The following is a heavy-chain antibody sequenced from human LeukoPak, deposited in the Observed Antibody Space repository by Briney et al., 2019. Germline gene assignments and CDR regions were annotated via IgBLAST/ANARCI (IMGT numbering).Heavy chain of an antibody. J-gene: IGHJ6*03. CDR3: ARQIVVVPAAMPGLCYTDA. V-gene: IGHV4-38-2*01. D-gene: IGHD2-2*01. CDR2: IYHSGST. CDR1: GYSISNGYY. Sequence: PSETLSLTCAVAGYSISNGYYWGWIRQPPGKGLEWIGSIYHSGSTYYNPSLKSRVTISVDTSKNQLSLKLSSVTAADTAVYYCARQIVVVPAAMPGLCYTDAGGKGTTVTVSS.